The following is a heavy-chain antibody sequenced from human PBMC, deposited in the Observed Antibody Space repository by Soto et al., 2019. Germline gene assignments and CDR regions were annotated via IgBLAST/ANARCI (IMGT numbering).Heavy chain of an antibody. Sequence: QVQLVPSGAEVKKPGASVKVSCKASGFTFSNYGITWLRHVPGQGLEWMGWISAYNGNTVHAQEYQGRLTMTTDTSTSTAYMELRSLRPDATAVYYCARPQNDILTDSYTNYFDPWGQGTLVTVSS. CDR1: GFTFSNYG. D-gene: IGHD3-9*01. J-gene: IGHJ5*02. V-gene: IGHV1-18*01. CDR3: ARPQNDILTDSYTNYFDP. CDR2: ISAYNGNT.